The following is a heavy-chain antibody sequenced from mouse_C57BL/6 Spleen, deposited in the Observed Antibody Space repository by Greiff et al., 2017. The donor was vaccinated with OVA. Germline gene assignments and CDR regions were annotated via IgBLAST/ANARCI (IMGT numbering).Heavy chain of an antibody. CDR3: ASVRGLHGSSRYYSGMDY. J-gene: IGHJ4*01. Sequence: QVQLQQSGAELVKPGASVKISCKASGYAFSSYWMNWVKQRPGKGLEWIGQIYPGDGDTNYKGKFKGKATLTADKSSSTAYMQLSSLTSEDSAVYFCASVRGLHGSSRYYSGMDYWGQGTSVTVSS. V-gene: IGHV1-80*01. CDR2: IYPGDGDT. CDR1: GYAFSSYW. D-gene: IGHD1-1*01.